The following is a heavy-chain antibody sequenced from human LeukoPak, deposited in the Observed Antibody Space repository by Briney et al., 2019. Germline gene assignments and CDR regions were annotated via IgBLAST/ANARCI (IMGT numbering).Heavy chain of an antibody. Sequence: PAGSLRLPCAASGFTFSSYSMNWVRQAPGKGLEWVSYISNSSSTIYYEDSVKGRFTISRDNAKNSLYLQMNSLRAEDTAVYYCARDPNYDSSARPVSYWGQGALVTVSS. CDR1: GFTFSSYS. CDR3: ARDPNYDSSARPVSY. CDR2: ISNSSSTI. V-gene: IGHV3-48*01. D-gene: IGHD3-22*01. J-gene: IGHJ4*02.